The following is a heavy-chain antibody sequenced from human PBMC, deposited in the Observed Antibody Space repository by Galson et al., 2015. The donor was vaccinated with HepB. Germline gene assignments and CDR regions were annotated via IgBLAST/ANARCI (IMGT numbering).Heavy chain of an antibody. CDR3: ARDVDKTVVVPAAIFFYYYGMDV. J-gene: IGHJ6*02. Sequence: SLRLSCAASGFTFSSYSMNWVRQAPGKGLEWVSSISSSSYIYYADSVKGRFTISRDNAKNSLYLQMNSLRAEDTAVYYCARDVDKTVVVPAAIFFYYYGMDVWAKGPRSPSP. CDR2: ISSSSYI. CDR1: GFTFSSYS. V-gene: IGHV3-21*01. D-gene: IGHD2-2*01.